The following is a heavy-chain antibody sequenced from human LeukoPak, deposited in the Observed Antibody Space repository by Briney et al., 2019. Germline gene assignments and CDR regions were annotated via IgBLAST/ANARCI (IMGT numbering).Heavy chain of an antibody. CDR1: GYTFTGYY. J-gene: IGHJ4*02. CDR3: AREDYDSSGQADFDY. CDR2: IIPIFGTA. D-gene: IGHD3-22*01. V-gene: IGHV1-69*13. Sequence: SVKVSCKASGYTFTGYYMHWVRQAPGQGLEWMGGIIPIFGTANYAQKFQGRVTITADESTSTAYMELSSLRSEDTAVYYCAREDYDSSGQADFDYWGQGTLVTVSS.